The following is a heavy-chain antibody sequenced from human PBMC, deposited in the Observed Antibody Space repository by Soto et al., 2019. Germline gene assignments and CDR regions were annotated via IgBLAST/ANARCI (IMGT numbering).Heavy chain of an antibody. J-gene: IGHJ4*02. CDR3: AEGYYDILTGCDY. Sequence: PGGSLRLSCAASGFTFGRHAMGWGRQTPGQGLEWVSAIIASGGNTYIAESMRGRFTISRDNAKNTLYLQMNSLRAEDTAVYYWAEGYYDILTGCDYWGQGTLVTVTS. CDR1: GFTFGRHA. V-gene: IGHV3-23*01. CDR2: IIASGGNT. D-gene: IGHD3-9*01.